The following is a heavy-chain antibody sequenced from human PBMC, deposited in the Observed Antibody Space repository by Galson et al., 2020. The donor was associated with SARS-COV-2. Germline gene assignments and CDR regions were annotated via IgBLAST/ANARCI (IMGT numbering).Heavy chain of an antibody. J-gene: IGHJ4*02. Sequence: GESLKISCAAAGFTFSTFAKSWVRQAPGKGLEWVSVIGGSGGITYYADSVKGRFTISRDNSKNALYLQMNSLRAEDTAVYYCAKRGVGGYCTTTSCYVYFDYWGQGTQVTASS. CDR1: GFTFSTFA. CDR2: IGGSGGIT. CDR3: AKRGVGGYCTTTSCYVYFDY. V-gene: IGHV3-23*01. D-gene: IGHD2-2*01.